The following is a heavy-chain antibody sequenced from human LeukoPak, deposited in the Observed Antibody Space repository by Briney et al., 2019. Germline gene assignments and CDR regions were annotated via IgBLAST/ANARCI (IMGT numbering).Heavy chain of an antibody. V-gene: IGHV3-23*01. CDR3: ARLSGGGYGPFDN. Sequence: GGSLRLFCVASGFTLSSYVMSWVRQAPGKGLKWVSAISDAGGSTNYADSVRGRFTISRGNSKNTLYLQMSSLRAEDTAVYFCARLSGGGYGPFDNWGQGTLVTVSS. J-gene: IGHJ4*02. CDR2: ISDAGGST. D-gene: IGHD5-12*01. CDR1: GFTLSSYV.